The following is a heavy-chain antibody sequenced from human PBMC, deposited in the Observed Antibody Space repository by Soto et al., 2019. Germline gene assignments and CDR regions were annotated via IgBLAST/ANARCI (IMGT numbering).Heavy chain of an antibody. CDR3: ARHPRSGYYDFWSGYFYYYYGMDV. V-gene: IGHV1-18*04. CDR1: GYTFTSYG. D-gene: IGHD3-3*01. CDR2: ISAYNGNT. J-gene: IGHJ6*02. Sequence: GASVKVSCKASGYTFTSYGISWVRQAPGQGHEWMGWISAYNGNTNYAQKLQGRVTMTTDTSTSTAYMELRSLRSDDTAVYYCARHPRSGYYDFWSGYFYYYYGMDVWGQGTTVTVSS.